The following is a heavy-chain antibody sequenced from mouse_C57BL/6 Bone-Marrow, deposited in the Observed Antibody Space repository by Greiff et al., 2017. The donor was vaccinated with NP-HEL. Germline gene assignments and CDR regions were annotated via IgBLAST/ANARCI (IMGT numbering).Heavy chain of an antibody. D-gene: IGHD6-5*01. CDR3: ARDSLCYAMDY. J-gene: IGHJ4*01. CDR2: ISDGGSYT. Sequence: EVKVVESGGGLVKPGGSLKLSCAASGFTFSSYAMSWVRQTPEKRLEWVATISDGGSYTYYPDNVKGRFTISRDNAKNNLYLQMSHLKSEDTAMYYCARDSLCYAMDYWGQGTSVTVSS. V-gene: IGHV5-4*01. CDR1: GFTFSSYA.